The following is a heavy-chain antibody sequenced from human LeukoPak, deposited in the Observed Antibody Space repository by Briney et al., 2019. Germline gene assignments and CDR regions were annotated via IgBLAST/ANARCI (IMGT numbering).Heavy chain of an antibody. CDR1: GGSLSSYY. CDR3: AREKYCGGDCYPQTSGYFDY. CDR2: FYYKGST. D-gene: IGHD2-21*02. J-gene: IGHJ4*02. V-gene: IGHV4-59*01. Sequence: KTSETLSLTCPVSGGSLSSYYWSWIRQPPGEGLGWIGYFYYKGSTNYNPSLKSRVTISVDTSKNQFSLKLSSVTAADTAVYYCAREKYCGGDCYPQTSGYFDYWGQGTLVTVSS.